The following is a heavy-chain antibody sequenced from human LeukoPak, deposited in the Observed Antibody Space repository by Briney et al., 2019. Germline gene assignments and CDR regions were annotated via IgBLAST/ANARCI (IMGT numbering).Heavy chain of an antibody. V-gene: IGHV1-2*02. CDR3: ARADGNYGKGDY. CDR2: INPNSGGT. CDR1: GYTFTGYH. J-gene: IGHJ4*02. Sequence: ASVKVSCKASGYTFTGYHMHWVRQAPGQGLEWMGWINPNSGGTNHAQKFQGRVTMTRDTSISTAYMELSRLRSDDMAVYYCARADGNYGKGDYWGQGTLVTVSS. D-gene: IGHD4-17*01.